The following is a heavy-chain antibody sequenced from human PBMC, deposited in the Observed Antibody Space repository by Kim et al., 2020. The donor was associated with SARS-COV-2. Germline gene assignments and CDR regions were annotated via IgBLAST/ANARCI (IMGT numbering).Heavy chain of an antibody. J-gene: IGHJ6*02. CDR2: IWYDGSNK. CDR1: GFTFSSYG. V-gene: IGHV3-33*01. Sequence: GGSLRLSCAASGFTFSSYGMHWVRQAPGKGLEWVAVIWYDGSNKYYADSVKGRFTISRDNSKNTLYLQMNSLRAEDTAVYYCARDGSGSYFGSWDYYGMDVWGQGTTVTVSS. CDR3: ARDGSGSYFGSWDYYGMDV. D-gene: IGHD3-10*01.